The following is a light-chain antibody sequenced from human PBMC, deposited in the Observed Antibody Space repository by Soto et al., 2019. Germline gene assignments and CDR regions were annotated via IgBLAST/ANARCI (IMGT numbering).Light chain of an antibody. CDR1: SSDVGAYNY. Sequence: QSVLTQPASVSGSPGQSITISCTGTSSDVGAYNYVSWYQQYPGKAPKLMIYGVTNRPSGVSNRFSGSKTGNTASLTISGLQAEDEAYYYCFSHRGGDSHVFGTGTKLTVL. CDR3: FSHRGGDSHV. J-gene: IGLJ1*01. CDR2: GVT. V-gene: IGLV2-14*01.